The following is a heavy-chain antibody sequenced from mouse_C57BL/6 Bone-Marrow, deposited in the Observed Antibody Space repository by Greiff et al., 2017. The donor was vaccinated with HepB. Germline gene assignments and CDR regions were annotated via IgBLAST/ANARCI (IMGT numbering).Heavy chain of an antibody. CDR1: GFSLTSYG. Sequence: VQLQQSGPGLVQPSQSLSITCTVSGFSLTSYGVHWVRQSPGKGLEWLGVIWSGGSTDYNAAFISRLSISKDNSKIQVFFKMNSLQADDTAIYYCARPPTPGYFDYWGQGTTLTVSS. D-gene: IGHD4-1*02. J-gene: IGHJ2*01. V-gene: IGHV2-2*01. CDR2: IWSGGST. CDR3: ARPPTPGYFDY.